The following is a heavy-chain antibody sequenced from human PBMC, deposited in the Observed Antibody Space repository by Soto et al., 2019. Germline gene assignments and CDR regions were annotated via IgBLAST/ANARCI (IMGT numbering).Heavy chain of an antibody. Sequence: GGSLRLSCAASGFTFRNYNMNWVRQAPGKGLEWLSCISGASGTIYYADSMQGRFTISRDNAKNSLYLQMNSLRAEDTAVYYCAREMTVVVVVAATPEPHTWFDPWGQGTLVTVSS. J-gene: IGHJ5*02. CDR1: GFTFRNYN. D-gene: IGHD2-15*01. CDR2: ISGASGTI. V-gene: IGHV3-48*01. CDR3: AREMTVVVVVAATPEPHTWFDP.